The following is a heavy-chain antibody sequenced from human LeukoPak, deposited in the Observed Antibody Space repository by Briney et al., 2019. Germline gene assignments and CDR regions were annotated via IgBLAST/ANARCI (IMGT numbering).Heavy chain of an antibody. J-gene: IGHJ3*02. D-gene: IGHD4-4*01. V-gene: IGHV4-59*08. CDR1: GGSLSSYY. Sequence: PSETLSLTCTVSGGSLSSYYWSWIRQPPGKGLEWIGYIYYSGSTNYNPSLQSRVTISVDTSKNQFSLKLSSVTAADTAVYYCARQPTVTTSNDAFDIWGQGTMVTVSS. CDR2: IYYSGST. CDR3: ARQPTVTTSNDAFDI.